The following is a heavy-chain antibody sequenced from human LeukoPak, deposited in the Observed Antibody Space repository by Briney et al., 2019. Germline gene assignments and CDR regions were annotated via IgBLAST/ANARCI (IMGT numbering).Heavy chain of an antibody. J-gene: IGHJ5*02. D-gene: IGHD3-10*01. CDR2: IYNSGST. Sequence: SETLSLTCTVSGGSISIYYWNWIRQPPGQGLEGIGYIYNSGSTNYNPSHKSRVTISVDTTKNQFSLKLSSVTAADTAVYYWARGYGSGSSSVGWFDPWGQGTLVTVSS. CDR3: ARGYGSGSSSVGWFDP. CDR1: GGSISIYY. V-gene: IGHV4-59*01.